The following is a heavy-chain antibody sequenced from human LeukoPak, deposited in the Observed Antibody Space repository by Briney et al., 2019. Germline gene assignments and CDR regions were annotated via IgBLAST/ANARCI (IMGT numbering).Heavy chain of an antibody. D-gene: IGHD1-26*01. Sequence: PGGSLRLSCAASGFTFSAYAVTWIRQAPGKGLEWVSSITSSNNYIYYADSMKGRFTISRDNAKNSLYLQMNSLRAEDTAVYYCVTTWGAHYWYFDLWGRGALVTDSS. V-gene: IGHV3-21*01. CDR3: VTTWGAHYWYFDL. CDR2: ITSSNNYI. J-gene: IGHJ2*01. CDR1: GFTFSAYA.